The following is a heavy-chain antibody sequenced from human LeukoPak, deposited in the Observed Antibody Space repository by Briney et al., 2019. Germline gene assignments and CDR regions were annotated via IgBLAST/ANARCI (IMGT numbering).Heavy chain of an antibody. V-gene: IGHV4-59*08. CDR2: IYYSGST. CDR1: GGSNRSYY. Sequence: SETLSLTCAVSGGSNRSYYWSWIRQPPGKGLEWIGYIYYSGSTNYNPSLKSRVTISVDTSKNQFSLKLSSVTAADTAVYYCARLNYSNQTFDRWGQGSLVTVSS. D-gene: IGHD4-11*01. J-gene: IGHJ5*02. CDR3: ARLNYSNQTFDR.